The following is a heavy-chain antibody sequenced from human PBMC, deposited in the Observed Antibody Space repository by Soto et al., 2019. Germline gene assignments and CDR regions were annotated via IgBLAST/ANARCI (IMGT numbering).Heavy chain of an antibody. CDR1: GFTFSSYG. V-gene: IGHV3-33*01. CDR2: IWYDGSNK. CDR3: AREVYCSSTSCYAVSQRWSPTPSYGMDV. Sequence: PGGSLRLSCAASGFTFSSYGMHWVRQAPGKGLEWVAVIWYDGSNKYYADSVKGRFTISRDNSKNTLYLQMNSLRAEDTAVYYCAREVYCSSTSCYAVSQRWSPTPSYGMDVWGQGTTVTVSS. D-gene: IGHD2-2*01. J-gene: IGHJ6*02.